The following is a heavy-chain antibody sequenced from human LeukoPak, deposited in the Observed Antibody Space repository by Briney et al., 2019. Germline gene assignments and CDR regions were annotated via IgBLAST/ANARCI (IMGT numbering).Heavy chain of an antibody. Sequence: PGGSLRLSYVASGFTFSTYWMSWVRQAPGKGLEWVANIKQDGSEKYYVDSVKGRFTISRDNAKNSLYLQMNSLRAEDTAMYYCARDSAGNDYWGQGTLVTVSS. CDR1: GFTFSTYW. V-gene: IGHV3-7*01. CDR3: ARDSAGNDY. D-gene: IGHD6-13*01. CDR2: IKQDGSEK. J-gene: IGHJ4*02.